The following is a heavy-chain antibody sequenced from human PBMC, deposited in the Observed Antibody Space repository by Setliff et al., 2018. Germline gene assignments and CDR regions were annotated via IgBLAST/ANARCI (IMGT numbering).Heavy chain of an antibody. J-gene: IGHJ4*02. V-gene: IGHV3-7*01. Sequence: PSETLSLTCTVSGDSISSSSSYWGWIRQPPGKGLEWVANIKQDGSEKYYVDSVKGRFTISRDNAKNSLYLQMNSLRAEDTAVYYCARDGGEYWGQGTLVTVSS. CDR2: IKQDGSEK. D-gene: IGHD3-16*01. CDR1: GDSISSSSSY. CDR3: ARDGGEY.